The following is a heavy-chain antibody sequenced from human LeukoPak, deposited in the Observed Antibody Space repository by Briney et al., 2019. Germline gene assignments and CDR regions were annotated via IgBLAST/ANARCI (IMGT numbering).Heavy chain of an antibody. V-gene: IGHV4-59*01. D-gene: IGHD6-19*01. CDR2: ISDSGST. CDR1: GGSISGYY. CDR3: ARGAGWYNP. J-gene: IGHJ5*02. Sequence: PSETLSLTCTVSGGSISGYYWSWLRQPPGKGLEWIGYISDSGSTNYHPSLKSRVTISVDTSKNQFSLKLTSVTTADSAVYYCARGAGWYNPWGQGTLVTVSS.